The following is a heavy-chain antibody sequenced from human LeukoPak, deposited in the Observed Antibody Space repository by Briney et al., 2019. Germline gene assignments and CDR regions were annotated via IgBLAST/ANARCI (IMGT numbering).Heavy chain of an antibody. D-gene: IGHD3-10*01. J-gene: IGHJ4*02. CDR2: IHQSESI. V-gene: IGHV4-4*02. CDR1: SGSISSDNW. CDR3: ARLGGHQVDREDY. Sequence: SETLSLTCAVSSGSISSDNWWSWVRQPPGKGLEWIGEIHQSESINYNPSLESRVTMSVDKSKNQFSLNLISVTAADTAVYYCARLGGHQVDREDYWGQGTLVTVSS.